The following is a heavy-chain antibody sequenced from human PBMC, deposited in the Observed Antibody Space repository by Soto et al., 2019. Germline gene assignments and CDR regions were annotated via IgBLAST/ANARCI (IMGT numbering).Heavy chain of an antibody. J-gene: IGHJ4*02. CDR2: IWYDGSNK. CDR1: GFTFSSYG. Sequence: QVQLVESGGGVVQPGRSLRLSCAASGFTFSSYGMHWVRQAPGKGLEWVAVIWYDGSNKYYADSVKGRFIISRDNSKNTLYLQMNSLRAEDTAVYYCARNYDILTGHYYFDYWGKGTLVTVSS. CDR3: ARNYDILTGHYYFDY. V-gene: IGHV3-33*01. D-gene: IGHD3-9*01.